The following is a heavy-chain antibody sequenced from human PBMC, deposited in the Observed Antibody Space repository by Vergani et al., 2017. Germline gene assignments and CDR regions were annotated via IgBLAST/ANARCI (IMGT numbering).Heavy chain of an antibody. CDR3: ASRDITIFGVVVIRGYYYYGMDV. V-gene: IGHV1-69*01. Sequence: QVQLVQSGAEVKKPGSSVKVSCKASGGTFSSYAISWVRQAPGQGLEWMGGIISIFGTASYAQKFQGGVTITADDSTSTAYMELSSLRSEDTAVYYCASRDITIFGVVVIRGYYYYGMDVWGQGTTVTVSS. CDR1: GGTFSSYA. CDR2: IISIFGTA. J-gene: IGHJ6*02. D-gene: IGHD3-3*01.